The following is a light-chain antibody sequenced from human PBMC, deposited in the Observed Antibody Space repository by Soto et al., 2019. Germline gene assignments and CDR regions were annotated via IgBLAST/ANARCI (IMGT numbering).Light chain of an antibody. CDR2: NTF. CDR3: QQYGGSPIT. J-gene: IGKJ5*01. V-gene: IGKV3-20*01. Sequence: EVVLTQSPGTLSLSPGERATLSCRTSQSVVNYQLAWYRQKPGQSPRLLIYNTFHRATGIPDRFSGTGSETDFTLTISRLEPEDFAVYHCQQYGGSPITFGQGTRLEI. CDR1: QSVVNYQ.